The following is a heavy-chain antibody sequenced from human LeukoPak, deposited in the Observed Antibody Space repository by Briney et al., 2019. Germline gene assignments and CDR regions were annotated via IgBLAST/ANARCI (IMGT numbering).Heavy chain of an antibody. V-gene: IGHV1-2*02. J-gene: IGHJ4*02. Sequence: ASVRVSCKASGYTFTGYYMHWVRQAPGQGLEWMGWINPNSGGTNYAQKFQGRVTMTRDTSISTAYMELSRLRSDDTAVYYCARDSPGVYDYGDHWGQGTLVTVSS. CDR2: INPNSGGT. D-gene: IGHD2/OR15-2a*01. CDR3: ARDSPGVYDYGDH. CDR1: GYTFTGYY.